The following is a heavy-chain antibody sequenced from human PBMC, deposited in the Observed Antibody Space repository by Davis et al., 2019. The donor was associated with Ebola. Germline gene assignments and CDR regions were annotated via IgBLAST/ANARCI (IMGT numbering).Heavy chain of an antibody. J-gene: IGHJ6*02. V-gene: IGHV3-30*02. CDR1: GFTFSSYG. Sequence: GGSLRLSCAASGFTFSSYGMHWVRQAPGKGLEWVAVIWYDGSNKYYADSVKGRFTISRDNSKNTLYLQMNSLRAEDTAVYYCAKEEEADASGALYYYYYGMDVWGQGTTVTVSS. CDR3: AKEEEADASGALYYYYYGMDV. D-gene: IGHD2-8*01. CDR2: IWYDGSNK.